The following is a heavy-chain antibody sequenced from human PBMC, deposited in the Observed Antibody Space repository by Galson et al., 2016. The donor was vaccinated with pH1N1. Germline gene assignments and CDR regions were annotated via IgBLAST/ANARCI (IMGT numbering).Heavy chain of an antibody. CDR3: ASPSPFYGSSGYYLHFRD. Sequence: SVKVSCKASGGTFMSSYALSWVRQAPGQGLEWMGGIIPIFHTAKYAQKFQGRVTITADESTSTAYMELSSLRSEDTAVYYCASPSPFYGSSGYYLHFRDWGQGTLVTVSS. V-gene: IGHV1-69*13. D-gene: IGHD3-22*01. J-gene: IGHJ4*02. CDR1: GGTFMSSYA. CDR2: IIPIFHTA.